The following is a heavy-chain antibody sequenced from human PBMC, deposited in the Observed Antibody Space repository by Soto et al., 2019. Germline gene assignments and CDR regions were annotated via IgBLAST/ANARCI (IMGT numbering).Heavy chain of an antibody. Sequence: ASVKVSCKASGYTFNGHYMHWVRQAPGQGREWMGWINPNSGDTKYAQKFQGRVTMTRYTSTRTAYMEVSRLTSDDTAGYYCARSLSTIGGRPDSWGQGTLVTVSS. D-gene: IGHD3-10*01. CDR2: INPNSGDT. J-gene: IGHJ4*02. V-gene: IGHV1-2*02. CDR3: ARSLSTIGGRPDS. CDR1: GYTFNGHY.